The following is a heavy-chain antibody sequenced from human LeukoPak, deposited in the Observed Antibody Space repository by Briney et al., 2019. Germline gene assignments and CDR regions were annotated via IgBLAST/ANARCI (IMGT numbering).Heavy chain of an antibody. Sequence: SETLSLTCTVSGGSISSYYWSWIRQPPGKGLEWIGYIYYSGSTNYNPSLKSRVTISVDTSKNQFSLNLSSVTAADTAVYYCARGKPQPPSTYYDFWSGYYNPLYYFDYWGQGTLVTVSS. CDR1: GGSISSYY. CDR3: ARGKPQPPSTYYDFWSGYYNPLYYFDY. CDR2: IYYSGST. V-gene: IGHV4-59*08. D-gene: IGHD3-3*01. J-gene: IGHJ4*02.